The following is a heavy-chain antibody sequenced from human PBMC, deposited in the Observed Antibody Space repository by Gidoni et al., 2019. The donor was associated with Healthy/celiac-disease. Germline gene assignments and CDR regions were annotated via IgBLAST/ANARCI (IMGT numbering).Heavy chain of an antibody. V-gene: IGHV4-39*01. D-gene: IGHD6-13*01. J-gene: IGHJ4*02. CDR3: ARNAIAAAGPADY. CDR2: IYYSGST. CDR1: GGSISSSSYY. Sequence: QLQLQESGPGLVKPSETLSLTCTVSGGSISSSSYYWGWLRQPPGKGLEWIGSIYYSGSTYYNPSLKSRVTISVDTSKNQFSLKLSSVTAADTAVYYCARNAIAAAGPADYWGQGTLVTVSS.